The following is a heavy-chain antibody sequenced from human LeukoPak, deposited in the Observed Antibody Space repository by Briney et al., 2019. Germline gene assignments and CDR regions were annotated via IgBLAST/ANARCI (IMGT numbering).Heavy chain of an antibody. Sequence: ASVKVSCKSSGYTFTSYGISWVRQAPGQGLEWMGWISAYNGNTNYAQKLQGRVTRTTDTSTSTAYMELRSLRSDDPAVYYCARISSSWTWDLDYWGQGTLVTVSS. J-gene: IGHJ4*02. CDR2: ISAYNGNT. CDR3: ARISSSWTWDLDY. CDR1: GYTFTSYG. V-gene: IGHV1-18*01. D-gene: IGHD6-13*01.